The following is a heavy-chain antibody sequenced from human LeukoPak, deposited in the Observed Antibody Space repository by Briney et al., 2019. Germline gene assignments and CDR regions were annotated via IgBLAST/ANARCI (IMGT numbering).Heavy chain of an antibody. CDR3: AKEVLGYFDLNWLDP. V-gene: IGHV3-23*01. CDR1: AFTFSSYA. Sequence: GGSLRLSCAASAFTFSSYAMSWVRQAPGKGLEWVSAISGSGDDTHYADSVKGRFTISKDNSKNTLYLQMNSLRAEDTAVYYCAKEVLGYFDLNWLDPWGQGTLVTVSS. CDR2: ISGSGDDT. J-gene: IGHJ5*02. D-gene: IGHD3-9*01.